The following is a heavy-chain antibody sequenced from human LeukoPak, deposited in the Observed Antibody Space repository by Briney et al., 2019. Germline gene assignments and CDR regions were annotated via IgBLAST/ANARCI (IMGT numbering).Heavy chain of an antibody. J-gene: IGHJ3*02. D-gene: IGHD2-8*01. CDR3: ARGLIRQSAFDI. Sequence: PSETLSLTCTVSGGSISSYYWSWIRQPPGKGLEWIGYIHYSGSTNYNPSLKSRVTISVDTSKNQFSLKLSPVTAADTAVYYCARGLIRQSAFDIWGQGTMVTVSS. V-gene: IGHV4-59*01. CDR1: GGSISSYY. CDR2: IHYSGST.